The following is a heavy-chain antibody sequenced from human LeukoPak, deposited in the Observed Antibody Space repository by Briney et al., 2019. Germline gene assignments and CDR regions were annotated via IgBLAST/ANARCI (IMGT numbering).Heavy chain of an antibody. V-gene: IGHV4-39*01. J-gene: IGHJ4*02. D-gene: IGHD1-26*01. CDR3: ASPRPYSGSYYRH. CDR1: GGSISSSSYY. Sequence: PSETLSLTCTVSGGSISSSSYYWGWIRQPPGKGLEWIGSIYYSGSTYYNPSLKSRVTISVDTSKNQFSLKLSSVTAADTAVYYCASPRPYSGSYYRHWGQGTLVTVSS. CDR2: IYYSGST.